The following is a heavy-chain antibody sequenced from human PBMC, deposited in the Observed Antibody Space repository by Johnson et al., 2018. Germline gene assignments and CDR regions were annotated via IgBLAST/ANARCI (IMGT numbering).Heavy chain of an antibody. D-gene: IGHD2-21*02. J-gene: IGHJ3*02. V-gene: IGHV3-7*03. CDR1: GITFNNEW. CDR2: INQDGSVE. Sequence: VQLVESGGGLVQPGGSLRLSCAASGITFNNEWMTWVRQAPGKGLEWVANINQDGSVEHYADSVKGRFPVPRDNGRNSLYLQMNSLRAEYTALYSCSKDARMPNCGANCFDAFDIWGQGTMVTVSS. CDR3: SKDARMPNCGANCFDAFDI.